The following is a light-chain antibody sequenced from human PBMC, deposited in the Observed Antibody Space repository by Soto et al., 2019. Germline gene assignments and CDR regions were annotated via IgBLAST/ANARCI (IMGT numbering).Light chain of an antibody. CDR2: EVS. CDR1: SSDVGGYNY. V-gene: IGLV2-14*01. Sequence: QSALTQPASVSGSPGQSITISCTGTSSDVGGYNYVSWYQQHPGKAPKLMIYEVSNRPSGVSNRFSGSTSGNTASLTISGLQAEDEADYSCSSYTSSSTRVFGGGTKLTVL. J-gene: IGLJ3*02. CDR3: SSYTSSSTRV.